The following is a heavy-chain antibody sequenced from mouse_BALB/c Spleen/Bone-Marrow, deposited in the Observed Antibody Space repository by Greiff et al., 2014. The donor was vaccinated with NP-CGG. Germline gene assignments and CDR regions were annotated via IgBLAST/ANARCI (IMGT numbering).Heavy chain of an antibody. CDR3: ALYYDYDVGY. J-gene: IGHJ2*01. CDR1: GFNIKDTY. V-gene: IGHV14-3*02. CDR2: IDPANGNT. Sequence: VQLQQSGAELVKPGASAKLSCTASGFNIKDTYMHWVKQRPEQGLEWIGGIDPANGNTKYDPKFQGKATITADTSSNTAYLQLSSLTSEDTAVYYCALYYDYDVGYWGQGTTLTVSS. D-gene: IGHD2-4*01.